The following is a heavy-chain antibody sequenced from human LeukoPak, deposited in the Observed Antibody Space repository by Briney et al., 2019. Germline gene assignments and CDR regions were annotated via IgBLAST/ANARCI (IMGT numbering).Heavy chain of an antibody. D-gene: IGHD3-22*01. CDR1: GYTLTELS. CDR3: ARSSGIWGEFDY. Sequence: ASVKVSCKVSGYTLTELSMLWVRQAPATGHEWKEGFAPEDGETIYAQKFQGRVTMTEDTSTDTAYMELSSLRSEDTAVYYCARSSGIWGEFDYWGQGTLVTVSS. CDR2: FAPEDGET. V-gene: IGHV1-24*01. J-gene: IGHJ4*02.